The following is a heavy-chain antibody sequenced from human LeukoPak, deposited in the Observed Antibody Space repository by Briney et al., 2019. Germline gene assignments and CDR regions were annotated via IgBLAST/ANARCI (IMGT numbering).Heavy chain of an antibody. Sequence: GGSLRLSCAASGFTVSSNYMSWVRQAPGKGLEWVSVIYSGGSTYYADSVKGRFTISRDNSKNTLYLQMNSLRAEDTAVYYCARALIAAAGTQPDYWGQGTLVTVSS. CDR3: ARALIAAAGTQPDY. CDR2: IYSGGST. V-gene: IGHV3-66*01. CDR1: GFTVSSNY. J-gene: IGHJ4*02. D-gene: IGHD6-13*01.